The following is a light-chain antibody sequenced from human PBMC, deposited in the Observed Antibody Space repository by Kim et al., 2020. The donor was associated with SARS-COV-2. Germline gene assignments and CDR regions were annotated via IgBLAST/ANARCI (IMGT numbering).Light chain of an antibody. J-gene: IGLJ1*01. V-gene: IGLV2-14*03. CDR1: TSDIGGYTF. CDR3: SSYSSRKSYV. CDR2: DVS. Sequence: QSALTQPASASGSPGQSITISCTGTTSDIGGYTFVSWYQQYPSTAHKLMIYDVSERPAGVSSRFSASKSGNAAPLTICGQPAEDEADYYCSSYSSRKSYVFGTGTKVTVL.